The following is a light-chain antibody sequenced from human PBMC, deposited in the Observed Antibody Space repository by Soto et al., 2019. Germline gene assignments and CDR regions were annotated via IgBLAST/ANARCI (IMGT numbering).Light chain of an antibody. CDR2: AAS. Sequence: EIVMTQSPATLSVSPGERATLSCRASQSVSRNLAWYQQKPGQAPRLLIYAASTRATDIPARFSGSGSGTELPLPLSGLQSEDFAGYYCQQYNNWPYTFGQGTKLEIK. CDR3: QQYNNWPYT. J-gene: IGKJ2*01. V-gene: IGKV3-15*01. CDR1: QSVSRN.